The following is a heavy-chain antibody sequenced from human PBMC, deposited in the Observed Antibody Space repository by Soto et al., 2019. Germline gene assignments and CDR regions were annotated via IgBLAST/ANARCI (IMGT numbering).Heavy chain of an antibody. V-gene: IGHV3-33*01. CDR2: IWYDGSNK. Sequence: QVQLVESGGGVVQPGRSLRLSCAASGFTFSSYGMHWVRQAPGKGLEWVAVIWYDGSNKYYADSVKGRFTISRDNSKNTLYLQMNSLRAEDTAVNYCARDRTRSAFDIWGQGTMVTVSS. CDR3: ARDRTRSAFDI. CDR1: GFTFSSYG. J-gene: IGHJ3*02. D-gene: IGHD2-2*01.